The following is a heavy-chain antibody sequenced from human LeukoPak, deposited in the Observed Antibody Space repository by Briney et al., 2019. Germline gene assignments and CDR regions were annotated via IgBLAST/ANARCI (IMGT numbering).Heavy chain of an antibody. Sequence: PGGSLRLSCAASGFXFSSYWIHWVRQAPGKGLVWVSRINSDGSSTSYADSVKGRFTISRDNAKNTLYLQMNSLRAEDTAVYYCARVYYDGPLDYWGQGTLVTVSS. J-gene: IGHJ4*02. CDR2: INSDGSST. D-gene: IGHD3-22*01. CDR1: GFXFSSYW. V-gene: IGHV3-74*01. CDR3: ARVYYDGPLDY.